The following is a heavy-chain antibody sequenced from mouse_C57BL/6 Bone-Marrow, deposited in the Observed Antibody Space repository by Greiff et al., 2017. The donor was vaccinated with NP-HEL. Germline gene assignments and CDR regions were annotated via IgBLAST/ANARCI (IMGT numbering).Heavy chain of an antibody. CDR1: GYTFTDYY. CDR3: ARSGNYGY. CDR2: IIPNNGGT. Sequence: EVQLQQSGPELVKPGASVKISCKASGYTFTDYYMNWVKQSHGKSLEWIGDIIPNNGGTSYNQKFKGKATLTVDKSSSTAYMELRSLTSEDSAVYYCARSGNYGYWGQGTTLTVSS. V-gene: IGHV1-26*01. J-gene: IGHJ2*01. D-gene: IGHD2-1*01.